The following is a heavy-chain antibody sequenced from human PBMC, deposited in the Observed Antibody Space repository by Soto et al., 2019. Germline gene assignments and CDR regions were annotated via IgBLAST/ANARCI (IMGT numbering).Heavy chain of an antibody. CDR2: IGPNPTNT. J-gene: IGHJ4*02. Sequence: EVQLLESGGGLVQPGGSLRLSCAASGFPFSATGMLWVRQPPGGGLEWVSAIGPNPTNTKYTDSVTGRFTISRDNSKSTVFLQMTNLRAEDTALYYCTTARHCSSDACPAAEWGQGTLITVSS. CDR1: GFPFSATG. V-gene: IGHV3-23*05. CDR3: TTARHCSSDACPAAE. D-gene: IGHD2-2*01.